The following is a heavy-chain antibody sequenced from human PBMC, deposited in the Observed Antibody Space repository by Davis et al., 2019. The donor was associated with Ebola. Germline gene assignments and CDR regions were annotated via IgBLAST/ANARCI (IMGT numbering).Heavy chain of an antibody. CDR3: TTPGGQDSGYDVFDI. CDR2: IIPVYGTA. Sequence: SVKVSCKASGGTFSSYAISWVRQAPGQGLEWMGGIIPVYGTANYAEKFQGRVTITADDSTGTAYMELSSLRSEDTALYYCTTPGGQDSGYDVFDIWGQGTMVTVSS. D-gene: IGHD5-12*01. CDR1: GGTFSSYA. J-gene: IGHJ3*02. V-gene: IGHV1-69*13.